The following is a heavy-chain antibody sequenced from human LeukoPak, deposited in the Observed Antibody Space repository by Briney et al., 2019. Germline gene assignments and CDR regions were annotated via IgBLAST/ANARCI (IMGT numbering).Heavy chain of an antibody. V-gene: IGHV3-53*01. CDR3: ARVVGAAIYYMDV. CDR2: IYSGGST. CDR1: GFTVSSNY. Sequence: PGGSLRLSCAASGFTVSSNYMSWVRQAPGKGLEWVSVIYSGGSTYYADSVKGRFTISRDNSKNTLYLQMNSLRAEDTAVYYCARVVGAAIYYMDVWGEGTTVTVSS. D-gene: IGHD2-21*02. J-gene: IGHJ6*03.